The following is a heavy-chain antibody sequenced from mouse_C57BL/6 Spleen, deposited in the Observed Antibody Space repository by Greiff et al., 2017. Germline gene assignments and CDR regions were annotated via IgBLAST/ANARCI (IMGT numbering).Heavy chain of an antibody. Sequence: QVQLQQPGAELVLPGASVKLSCKASGYTFTSYWMHWVKQRPGQGLEWIGEIDPSDSYTNYNQKFKVKSTLTVDKSSITAYMQLSSLTSEDSAVYYCARRSSGYRGDYWGQGTSVTVSS. D-gene: IGHD3-2*02. V-gene: IGHV1-69*01. CDR2: IDPSDSYT. CDR3: ARRSSGYRGDY. J-gene: IGHJ4*01. CDR1: GYTFTSYW.